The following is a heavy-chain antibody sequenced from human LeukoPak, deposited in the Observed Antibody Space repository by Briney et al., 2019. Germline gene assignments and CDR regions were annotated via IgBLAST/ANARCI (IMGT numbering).Heavy chain of an antibody. CDR3: AREEIGYFDY. D-gene: IGHD5-24*01. CDR2: IYYSGST. J-gene: IGHJ4*02. CDR1: GGSISSGGYY. V-gene: IGHV4-31*03. Sequence: PSETLSLTCTVSGGSISSGGYYWSWIRQHPGKGLEWIGYIYYSGSTYYNPSLKSRVTISVDTSKNQFSLKLSSVTAADTAVYYCAREEIGYFDYWGQGTLVTVSS.